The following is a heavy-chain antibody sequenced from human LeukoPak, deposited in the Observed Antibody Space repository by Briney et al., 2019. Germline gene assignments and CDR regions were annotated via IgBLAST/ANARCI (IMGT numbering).Heavy chain of an antibody. D-gene: IGHD2-15*01. J-gene: IGHJ4*02. CDR3: ARDVYCSGGSCLHYFDY. Sequence: GGSLRLSCAASGFTFSSYSMNWVRRAPGKGLEWVSSISSSSSYIYYADSVKGRFTISRDNAKNSLYLQMNSLRAEDTAVYYCARDVYCSGGSCLHYFDYWGQGTLVTVSS. CDR2: ISSSSSYI. V-gene: IGHV3-21*01. CDR1: GFTFSSYS.